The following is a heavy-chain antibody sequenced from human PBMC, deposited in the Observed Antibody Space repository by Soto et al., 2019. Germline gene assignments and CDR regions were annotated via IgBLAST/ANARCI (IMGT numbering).Heavy chain of an antibody. CDR1: GDSIDVYY. CDR3: ARDRTGSYCSGGSCPPELDY. Sequence: PSWSLSLTCAVSGDSIDVYYFGWIRQTPGKGMEWIGYTSYRGDTKYNPSLKSRVTISVDTSKKQFSLKLTSVTAADTALYHCARDRTGSYCSGGSCPPELDYWGQGILVTVSS. J-gene: IGHJ4*02. V-gene: IGHV4-59*01. CDR2: TSYRGDT. D-gene: IGHD2-15*01.